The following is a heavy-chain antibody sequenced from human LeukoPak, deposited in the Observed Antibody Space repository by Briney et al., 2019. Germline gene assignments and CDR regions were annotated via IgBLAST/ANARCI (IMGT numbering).Heavy chain of an antibody. CDR2: ISYSGGT. J-gene: IGHJ4*02. V-gene: IGHV4-59*01. CDR3: ARQKLYFAPPMGFDY. D-gene: IGHD3-9*01. CDR1: GGSISSYY. Sequence: PSETLSLTYTVSGGSISSYYWSWLRQPPGKELEWIGDISYSGGTIYKDSLKGRVTISVDTSKNQFSLKVNSVTAADTAVYYCARQKLYFAPPMGFDYWGQGSLVTVSS.